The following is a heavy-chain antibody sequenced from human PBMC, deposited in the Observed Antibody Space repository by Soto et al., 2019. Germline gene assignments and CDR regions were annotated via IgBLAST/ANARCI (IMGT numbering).Heavy chain of an antibody. CDR1: PDSITSSGYY. Sequence: QLQLQESGPGLVKPSETLSLICTVSPDSITSSGYYWGWIRQTPGKGLEWIGSIYYNGTTYYNPSLKSRVFLSVDTSKDQFSLRLKSVTVADTTTFYCVRHEVAVSGAYNMDVWGRGTTVNVS. CDR2: IYYNGTT. CDR3: VRHEVAVSGAYNMDV. J-gene: IGHJ6*02. D-gene: IGHD3-22*01. V-gene: IGHV4-39*01.